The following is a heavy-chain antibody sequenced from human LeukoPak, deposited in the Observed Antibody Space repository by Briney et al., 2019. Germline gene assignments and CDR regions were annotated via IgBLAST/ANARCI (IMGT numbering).Heavy chain of an antibody. J-gene: IGHJ3*02. V-gene: IGHV3-30-3*01. CDR2: ISYDGSNK. Sequence: PGRSLRLSCAASGFTFSSYAMHWVRQAPGKGLEWVAVISYDGSNKYYADSVKGRFTISRDNSKNTLYLQMNSLRAEDTAVYYCARGIMITFGGVIVPDAFDIWGQGTMVTVSS. CDR1: GFTFSSYA. D-gene: IGHD3-16*02. CDR3: ARGIMITFGGVIVPDAFDI.